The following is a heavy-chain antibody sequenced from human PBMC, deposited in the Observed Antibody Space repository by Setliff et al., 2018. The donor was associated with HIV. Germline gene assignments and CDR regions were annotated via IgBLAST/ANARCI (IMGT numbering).Heavy chain of an antibody. CDR2: IYYSGYYKA. D-gene: IGHD3-16*01. J-gene: IGHJ3*01. Sequence: SETLSLTCSVSGASINNGDYYWSWIRQSPGEGLEWIGYIYYSGYYKAYYDSNPALKSRFSASVDTSRNQFSLELQSMTAADTAMYYCARAISFDFPSGLKGTFDVWGLGTVVTVSS. CDR1: GASINNGDYY. V-gene: IGHV4-30-4*01. CDR3: ARAISFDFPSGLKGTFDV.